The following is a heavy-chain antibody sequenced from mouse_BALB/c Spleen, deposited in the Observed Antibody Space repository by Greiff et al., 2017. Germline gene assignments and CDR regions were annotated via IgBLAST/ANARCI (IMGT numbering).Heavy chain of an antibody. D-gene: IGHD2-1*01. V-gene: IGHV3-2*02. J-gene: IGHJ1*01. CDR1: GYSITSDYA. CDR3: ATYGKGWYFDV. Sequence: EVQLVESGPGLVKPSQSLSLTCTVTGYSITSDYAWNWIRQFPGNKLEWMGYISYSGSTSYNPSLKSRISITRDTSKNQFFLQLNSVTTEDTATYYCATYGKGWYFDVWGAGTTVTVSS. CDR2: ISYSGST.